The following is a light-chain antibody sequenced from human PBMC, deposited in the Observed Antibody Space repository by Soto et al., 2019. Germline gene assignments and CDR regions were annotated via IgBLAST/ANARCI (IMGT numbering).Light chain of an antibody. J-gene: IGKJ1*01. CDR1: QSVSSSY. V-gene: IGKV3-20*01. CDR3: QQYGSSPRT. CDR2: GAS. Sequence: EIVLTQSPGTLSLSPGERATLSCRASQSVSSSYLAWYQQKPGQAPRLLIYGASSRATGIPDRFSGSGSGTDFTLTISRLGPEDFAVYSCQQYGSSPRTFGQGTKVEI.